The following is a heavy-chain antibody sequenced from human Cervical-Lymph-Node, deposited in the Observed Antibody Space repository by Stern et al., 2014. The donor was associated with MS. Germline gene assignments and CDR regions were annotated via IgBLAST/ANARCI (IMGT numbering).Heavy chain of an antibody. CDR2: IIPIFGTA. D-gene: IGHD6-19*01. Sequence: VQLEESGAEVKKPGSSVKVSCKASGGTFSSYAISWVRQAPGQGLEWMGGIIPIFGTANYAQKFQGRVTITADESTSTAYMELSSLRSEDTAVYYCATQKYSSGYFDYWGKGTLVTVSS. J-gene: IGHJ4*02. CDR3: ATQKYSSGYFDY. CDR1: GGTFSSYA. V-gene: IGHV1-69*01.